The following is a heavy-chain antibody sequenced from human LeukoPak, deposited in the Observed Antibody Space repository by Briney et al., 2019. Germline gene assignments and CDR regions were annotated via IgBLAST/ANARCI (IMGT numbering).Heavy chain of an antibody. CDR3: TRDLLAGDYYGSGNLGY. J-gene: IGHJ4*02. CDR2: IRNKAYGGTT. V-gene: IGHV3-49*04. Sequence: PGGSLRLSCAASGFTFSSYSMNWVRQAPGKGLEWVGFIRNKAYGGTTEYAASVKGRFTISRDDSKSIAYLQMNSLKTEDTAVYYCTRDLLAGDYYGSGNLGYWGQGTLVTVSS. D-gene: IGHD3-10*01. CDR1: GFTFSSYS.